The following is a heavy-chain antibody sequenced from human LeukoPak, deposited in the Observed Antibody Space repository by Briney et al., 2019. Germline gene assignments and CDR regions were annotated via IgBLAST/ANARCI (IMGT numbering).Heavy chain of an antibody. CDR2: ISGNNDNP. Sequence: GSVKVSCKTSGYTFSNFGISWVRQAPGQGLEWMGWISGNNDNPNYGQKFQGRFTVTTDSSTSTAYMELRNLRSDDTAVYYCARDGTSTDDYWGQGTLVTVSS. D-gene: IGHD2-2*01. CDR1: GYTFSNFG. J-gene: IGHJ4*02. CDR3: ARDGTSTDDY. V-gene: IGHV1-18*01.